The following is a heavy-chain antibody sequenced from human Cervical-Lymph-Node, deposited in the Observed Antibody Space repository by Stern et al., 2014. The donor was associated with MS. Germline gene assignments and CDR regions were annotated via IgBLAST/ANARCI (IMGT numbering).Heavy chain of an antibody. D-gene: IGHD1-26*01. Sequence: VQLVESGGGLVQPGGSLRLSCAASVFTFNAYVMSWVRQAPGKGLEWVSVLSGSGTSTYYADSVKGRFTISRDNSKNTLFLQMNGLRAEDTAIYYCAKDSKWAASLSRYFDNWGQGTLVTVSS. V-gene: IGHV3-23*04. J-gene: IGHJ4*02. CDR1: VFTFNAYV. CDR3: AKDSKWAASLSRYFDN. CDR2: LSGSGTST.